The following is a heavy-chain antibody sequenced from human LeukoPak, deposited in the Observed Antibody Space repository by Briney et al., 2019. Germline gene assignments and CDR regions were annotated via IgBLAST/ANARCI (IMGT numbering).Heavy chain of an antibody. CDR3: ARGQLRSPVGAFDI. J-gene: IGHJ3*02. CDR1: GYTLTELS. CDR2: FDPEDGET. V-gene: IGHV1-24*01. D-gene: IGHD5-18*01. Sequence: ASVKVSCKVSGYTLTELSMHWVRQAPGKGLEWMGGFDPEDGETIYAQKFQGRVTITRDTSASTAYMELSSLRSEDTAVYYCARGQLRSPVGAFDIWGQGTMVTVSS.